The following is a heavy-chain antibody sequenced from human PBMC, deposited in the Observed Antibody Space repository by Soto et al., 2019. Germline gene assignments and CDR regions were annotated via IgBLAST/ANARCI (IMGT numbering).Heavy chain of an antibody. CDR1: GFTFSSSA. CDR2: ISGSGGST. J-gene: IGHJ4*02. D-gene: IGHD1-26*01. Sequence: EVLLLESGGGLVQPGGSLRLSCAASGFTFSSSAMRWVRQAPGKGLEWGSAISGSGGSTYYAESVKGRFSISVDKSQNTLYLQMNSLRAEDTAVYYCARRGSGSDYDYWGQGTLVSVSS. CDR3: ARRGSGSDYDY. V-gene: IGHV3-23*01.